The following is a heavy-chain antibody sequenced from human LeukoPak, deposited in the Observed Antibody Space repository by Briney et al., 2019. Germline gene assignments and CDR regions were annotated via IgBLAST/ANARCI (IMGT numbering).Heavy chain of an antibody. CDR1: GFTFSSYS. J-gene: IGHJ4*02. V-gene: IGHV3-21*01. Sequence: PGGSLRLSCAASGFTFSSYSMNWVRQAPGKGLEWVSSISSSSSYIYYADSVKGRFTISRDNAKNSLYLQMNSLRAEDTAVYYCARDLCSGGSCRLDYWGQGTLVTVSP. CDR2: ISSSSSYI. D-gene: IGHD2-15*01. CDR3: ARDLCSGGSCRLDY.